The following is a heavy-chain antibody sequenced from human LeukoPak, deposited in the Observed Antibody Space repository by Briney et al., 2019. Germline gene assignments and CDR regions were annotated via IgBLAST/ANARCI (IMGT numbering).Heavy chain of an antibody. J-gene: IGHJ4*02. V-gene: IGHV1-2*04. CDR2: INPNSGGT. D-gene: IGHD6-19*01. CDR1: GYTFTGYY. CDR3: ARQAGGYSSGWYQFHFDY. Sequence: ASVKVSCKASGYTFTGYYMHWVRQAPGQGLEWMGWINPNSGGTNYAQKFQGWVTMTTDTSTSTAYMELRNLRSDDTAVYYCARQAGGYSSGWYQFHFDYWGQGTLVTVSS.